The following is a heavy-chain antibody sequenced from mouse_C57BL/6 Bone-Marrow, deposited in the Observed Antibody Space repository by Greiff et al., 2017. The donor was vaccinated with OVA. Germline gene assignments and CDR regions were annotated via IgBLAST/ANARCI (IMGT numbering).Heavy chain of an antibody. V-gene: IGHV1-59*01. J-gene: IGHJ4*01. CDR3: AREGYGSSFYYAMDY. Sequence: QVQLQQPGAELVRPGTSVKLSCKASGYTFTSYWMHWVKQRPGQGLEWIGVIDPSDSYTNYNQKFKGKATLTVDTSSSTAYMQLSSLTSEDSAVYYCAREGYGSSFYYAMDYWGQGTSVTVSS. CDR1: GYTFTSYW. CDR2: IDPSDSYT. D-gene: IGHD1-1*01.